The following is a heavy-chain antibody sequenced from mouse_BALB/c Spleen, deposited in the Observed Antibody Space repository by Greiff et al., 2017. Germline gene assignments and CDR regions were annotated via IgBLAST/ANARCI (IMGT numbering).Heavy chain of an antibody. CDR2: ISSGGSYT. V-gene: IGHV5-6*03. J-gene: IGHJ3*01. CDR1: GFTFSSYG. Sequence: EVKLVESGGGLVKPGGSLKLSCAASGFTFSSYGMSWVRQTPDKRLEWVATISSGGSYTYYPDSVKGRFTISRDNAKNTLYLQMSSLKSEDTAMYYCARQEAYWGQGTLVTVSA. CDR3: ARQEAY.